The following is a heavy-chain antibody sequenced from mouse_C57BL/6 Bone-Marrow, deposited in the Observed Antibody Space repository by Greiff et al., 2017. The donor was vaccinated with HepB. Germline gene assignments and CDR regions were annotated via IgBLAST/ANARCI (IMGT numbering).Heavy chain of an antibody. CDR1: GFTFSSYA. D-gene: IGHD4-1*01. CDR3: AREGTGPFAY. V-gene: IGHV5-4*01. Sequence: QGVESGGGLVKPGGSLKLSCAASGFTFSSYAMSWVRQTPEKRLEWVATISDGGSYTYYPDNVKGRFTISRDNAKNNLYLQMSHLKSEDTAMYYCAREGTGPFAYWGQGTLVTVSA. J-gene: IGHJ3*01. CDR2: ISDGGSYT.